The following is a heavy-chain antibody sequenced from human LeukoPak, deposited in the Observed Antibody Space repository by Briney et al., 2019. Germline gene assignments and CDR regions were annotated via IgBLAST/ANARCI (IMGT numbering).Heavy chain of an antibody. V-gene: IGHV4-30-2*01. CDR3: ASRSGYEEVDY. D-gene: IGHD5-12*01. CDR1: GGSFSGYS. Sequence: SETLSLTCAVYGGSFSGYSWSWIRQPPGKGLEWIGYIYHSGSTYYNPSLKSRVTISVDRSKNQFSLKLSSVTAADTAVYYCASRSGYEEVDYWGQGTLVTVSS. CDR2: IYHSGST. J-gene: IGHJ4*02.